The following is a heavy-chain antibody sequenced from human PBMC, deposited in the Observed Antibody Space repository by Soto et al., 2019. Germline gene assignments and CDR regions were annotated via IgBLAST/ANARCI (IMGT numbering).Heavy chain of an antibody. Sequence: QVQLVESGGGVVQPGRSLRLSCAASGFTFSSYAMHWVRQAPGKGLEWVAVISYDGSNKYYADSVKGRFTISRDNSKNXLXXHMNSLRAEDTAVYYCAREVVVTGSCDHYYYGMDVWGQGTTVTVSS. D-gene: IGHD2-21*02. J-gene: IGHJ6*02. CDR3: AREVVVTGSCDHYYYGMDV. CDR1: GFTFSSYA. CDR2: ISYDGSNK. V-gene: IGHV3-30-3*01.